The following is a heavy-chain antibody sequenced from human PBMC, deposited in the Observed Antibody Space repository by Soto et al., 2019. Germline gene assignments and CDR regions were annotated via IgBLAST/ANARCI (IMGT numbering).Heavy chain of an antibody. V-gene: IGHV4-34*01. J-gene: IGHJ5*02. CDR1: DRSFSGDY. CDR2: INHSGST. CDR3: ARGRRSGSSRYDGRFWFDP. Sequence: PSETLSLTCAVYDRSFSGDYWSWIRQPPGKGLEWVGEINHSGSTNYNPSLKSRVTISVDTSKNQFSLKLSSVTAADTAVYYCARGRRSGSSRYDGRFWFDPWGQGTLVTVPS. D-gene: IGHD6-13*01.